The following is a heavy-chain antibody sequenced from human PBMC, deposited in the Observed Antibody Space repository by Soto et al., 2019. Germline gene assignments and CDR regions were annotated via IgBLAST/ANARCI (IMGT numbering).Heavy chain of an antibody. CDR3: AKGGPDGFCSGGRCYFDY. D-gene: IGHD2-15*01. CDR2: ISWNSNII. CDR1: GFTFDDYA. V-gene: IGHV3-9*01. J-gene: IGHJ4*02. Sequence: EVQLVGSGGGLVQPGRSLRLSCAASGFTFDDYAMHLGRRVPGKGLGWGSSISWNSNIIGYADSVKGRFTISRDNAKNSLYLQMNSLRPEDTALYYCAKGGPDGFCSGGRCYFDYWGQGTLVTVSS.